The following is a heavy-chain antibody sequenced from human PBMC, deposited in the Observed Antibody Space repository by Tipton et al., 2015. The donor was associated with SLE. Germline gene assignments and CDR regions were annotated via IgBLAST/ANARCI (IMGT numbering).Heavy chain of an antibody. Sequence: AGLVKPSETLSLTCAVYGGSFSGYYWSWIRQPPGKGLEWIGEISQSGSTNYNPSFKSRVTVSIDTSKNQFSLRLTSVTAADTAVYYCARPRGYSRSNWYFDLWGRGTLVTVSS. CDR1: GGSFSGYY. V-gene: IGHV4-34*01. CDR2: ISQSGST. D-gene: IGHD4-23*01. CDR3: ARPRGYSRSNWYFDL. J-gene: IGHJ2*01.